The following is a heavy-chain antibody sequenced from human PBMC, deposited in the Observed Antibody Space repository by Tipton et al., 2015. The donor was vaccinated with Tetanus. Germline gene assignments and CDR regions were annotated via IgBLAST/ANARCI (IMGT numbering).Heavy chain of an antibody. Sequence: SLRLSCAASGFTFSSYAVSWVRQAPAKGLEWVSGISGSGDSTYYADSVKGRFTISRDNSKLYLQMNSLRAEDRAVYYCAKSRASSHYRGAFEIWGQGTMVTVSS. CDR3: AKSRASSHYRGAFEI. J-gene: IGHJ3*02. D-gene: IGHD3-10*01. CDR2: ISGSGDST. V-gene: IGHV3-23*01. CDR1: GFTFSSYA.